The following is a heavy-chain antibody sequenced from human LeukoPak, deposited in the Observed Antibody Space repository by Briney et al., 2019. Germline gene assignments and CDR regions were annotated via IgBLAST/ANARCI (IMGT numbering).Heavy chain of an antibody. J-gene: IGHJ4*02. Sequence: ASVKVCCKPSGYPFTSYGISWVRQARGQGLEWMGWISGSNGDTNYAQNLQGRVTLTSDTSTSTAYMELRSLKSDGTAVYYCARGWELDYWGQGTLVTVSS. CDR2: ISGSNGDT. D-gene: IGHD1-26*01. V-gene: IGHV1-18*01. CDR1: GYPFTSYG. CDR3: ARGWELDY.